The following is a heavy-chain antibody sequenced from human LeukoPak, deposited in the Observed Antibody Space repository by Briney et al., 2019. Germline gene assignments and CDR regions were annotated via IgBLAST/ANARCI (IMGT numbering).Heavy chain of an antibody. CDR3: ASQRNWNVYYYGMDV. Sequence: ASVKVSCKASGYTFTGYYMHWVRQAPGQGLEWMGRINPNSGGTNYAQKFQGRVTMTRDTSISTAYVELSRLRSDDTAVYYCASQRNWNVYYYGMDVWGQGTTVTVSS. CDR1: GYTFTGYY. D-gene: IGHD1-20*01. J-gene: IGHJ6*02. CDR2: INPNSGGT. V-gene: IGHV1-2*06.